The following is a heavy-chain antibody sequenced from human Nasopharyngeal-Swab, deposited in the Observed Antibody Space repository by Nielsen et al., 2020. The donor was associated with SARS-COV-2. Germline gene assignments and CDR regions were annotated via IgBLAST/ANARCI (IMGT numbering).Heavy chain of an antibody. CDR2: IRTSVEGGM. D-gene: IGHD3-10*01. CDR3: VRDLYYGFDH. V-gene: IGHV3-48*04. Sequence: GGSLRLSCEASGFSFDNFPMNWVRQAPGRGLEWISNIRTSVEGGMFYADSVKGRFTISRDDAKSSLFLQMNNLRVEDTAVYYCVRDLYYGFDHWGPGTLVTVSS. J-gene: IGHJ4*02. CDR1: GFSFDNFP.